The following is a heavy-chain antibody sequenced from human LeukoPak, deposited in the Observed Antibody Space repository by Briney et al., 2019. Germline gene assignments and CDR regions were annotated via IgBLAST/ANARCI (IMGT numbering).Heavy chain of an antibody. J-gene: IGHJ4*02. CDR2: IYYSGST. D-gene: IGHD6-19*01. CDR1: GGSISSSSYY. V-gene: IGHV4-39*01. Sequence: PSETLSLTCTVSGGSISSSSYYWGWIRQPPGKGLEWIGSIYYSGSTYYNPSLKSRVTISVDTSENQFSLKLSSVTAADTAVYYCARASGWFNYFDYWGQGTLVTVSS. CDR3: ARASGWFNYFDY.